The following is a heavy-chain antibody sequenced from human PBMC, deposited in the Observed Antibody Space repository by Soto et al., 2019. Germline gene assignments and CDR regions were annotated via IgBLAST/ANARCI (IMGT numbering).Heavy chain of an antibody. CDR3: TTGSVEGV. Sequence: GGSLTLSCAASGFTFNTAWINWVRQAPGEGLEWVGRIKTSADGEATDYAAPVQGRFTISRDDSKNALYLHMNSLKTEDTAVYYCTTGSVEGVWGQGTTVTVSS. J-gene: IGHJ6*02. CDR2: IKTSADGEAT. V-gene: IGHV3-15*07. D-gene: IGHD2-15*01. CDR1: GFTFNTAW.